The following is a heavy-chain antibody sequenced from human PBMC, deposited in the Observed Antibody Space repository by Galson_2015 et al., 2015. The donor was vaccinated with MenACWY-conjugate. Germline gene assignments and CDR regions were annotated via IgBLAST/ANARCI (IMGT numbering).Heavy chain of an antibody. D-gene: IGHD1-26*01. V-gene: IGHV3-74*01. J-gene: IGHJ4*02. CDR2: INEDGRST. CDR3: ARVLVGGNSRAVYVDY. Sequence: SLRLSCAASGFTLNTYWMHWVRHAPGQGLVWVSRINEDGRSTSYADSVKGRFTISRDNAKNTLYLQMNSLRAEDTAVYYCARVLVGGNSRAVYVDYWGQGSLVTVSS. CDR1: GFTLNTYW.